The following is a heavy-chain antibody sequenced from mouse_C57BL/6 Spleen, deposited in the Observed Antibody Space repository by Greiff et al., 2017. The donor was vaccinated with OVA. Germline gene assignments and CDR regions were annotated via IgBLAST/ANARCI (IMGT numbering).Heavy chain of an antibody. D-gene: IGHD2-4*01. CDR3: ARGDYDAYFDY. J-gene: IGHJ2*01. V-gene: IGHV1-22*01. CDR1: GYTFTDYN. Sequence: QLKESGPELVKPGASVKMSCKASGYTFTDYNMHWVKQSHGKSLEWIGYINPNNGGTSYNQKFKGKATLTVNKSSSTAYMELRSLTSEDSAVYYCARGDYDAYFDYWGQGTTLTVSS. CDR2: INPNNGGT.